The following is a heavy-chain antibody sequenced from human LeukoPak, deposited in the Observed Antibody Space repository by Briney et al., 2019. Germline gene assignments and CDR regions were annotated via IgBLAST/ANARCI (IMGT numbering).Heavy chain of an antibody. CDR2: IYYSGSA. Sequence: SETLSLTCTVSGGSISSYYWSWIRQPPGKGLEWIGYIYYSGSANYNPSLKSRVTISVDTSKNQFSLKLSSVTAADTAVYYCARGVATVDYWGQGTLVTVSS. D-gene: IGHD5-12*01. CDR3: ARGVATVDY. CDR1: GGSISSYY. V-gene: IGHV4-59*01. J-gene: IGHJ4*02.